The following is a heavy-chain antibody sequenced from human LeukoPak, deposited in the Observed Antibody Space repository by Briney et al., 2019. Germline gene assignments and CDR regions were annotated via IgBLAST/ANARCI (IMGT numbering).Heavy chain of an antibody. Sequence: SETLSLTCAVSGGSTGTTHWWSWVRQPPGKGLEWIGEIFHSGATNYRPSLRSRVTISLDKSKNQFSLKLSSVTAADTAVYYCASWSTRFPSYWGQGTLVIVSS. CDR2: IFHSGAT. CDR3: ASWSTRFPSY. CDR1: GGSTGTTHW. J-gene: IGHJ4*02. D-gene: IGHD3-3*01. V-gene: IGHV4-4*02.